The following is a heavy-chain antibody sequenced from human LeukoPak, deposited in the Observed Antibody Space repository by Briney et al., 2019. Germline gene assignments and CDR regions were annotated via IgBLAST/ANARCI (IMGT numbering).Heavy chain of an antibody. Sequence: GGSLRLSCAASGFTFSSYSMNWVRQAPGKGLEWVSYISSSSSTIYYADSVKGRFTISRDNAKNSLYLQMNSLRAEDTAVYYCARTRLGGDHDYWGQGTLVTVSS. J-gene: IGHJ4*02. V-gene: IGHV3-48*04. CDR3: ARTRLGGDHDY. CDR2: ISSSSSTI. CDR1: GFTFSSYS. D-gene: IGHD2-21*02.